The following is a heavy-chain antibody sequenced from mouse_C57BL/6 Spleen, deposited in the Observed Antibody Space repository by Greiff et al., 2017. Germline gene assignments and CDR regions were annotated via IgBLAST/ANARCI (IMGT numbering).Heavy chain of an antibody. V-gene: IGHV1-26*01. Sequence: VQLQQSGPELVKPGASVKLSCTASGYTFTDYYMNWVKQSHGKSLEWIGDINPNNGGTSYNQKFKGKATLTVNKSSSTAYMGLRSLTAEDSAVYYCARKGDSSGPDYWGKGTTLTVSS. CDR3: ARKGDSSGPDY. J-gene: IGHJ2*01. CDR1: GYTFTDYY. D-gene: IGHD3-2*02. CDR2: INPNNGGT.